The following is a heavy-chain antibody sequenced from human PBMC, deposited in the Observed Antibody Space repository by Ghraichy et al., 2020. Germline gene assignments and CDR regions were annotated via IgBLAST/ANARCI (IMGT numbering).Heavy chain of an antibody. CDR3: ARGWYRTAFDI. D-gene: IGHD6-13*01. CDR2: TYYKSKWYK. Sequence: EWLGRTYYKSKWYKEYAVSVKSRMTRNIDTSKNQCSLQLTSVIPEDTALYYCARGWYRTAFDIWGQGTMVTVSS. J-gene: IGHJ3*02. V-gene: IGHV6-1*01.